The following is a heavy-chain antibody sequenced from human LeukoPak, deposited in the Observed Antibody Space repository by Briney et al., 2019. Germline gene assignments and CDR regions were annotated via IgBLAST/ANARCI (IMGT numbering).Heavy chain of an antibody. J-gene: IGHJ4*02. CDR3: ARVAYYFDY. CDR1: GDSISSYY. V-gene: IGHV4-59*01. Sequence: SETLSLTCTVSGDSISSYYWSWIRQPPGKGLEWMGYIYYSGSTNYNPSLKSRVTISVDTSKNQFSLTLSSVAAADAAVYYCARVAYYFDYWGQGTLVTVSS. CDR2: IYYSGST.